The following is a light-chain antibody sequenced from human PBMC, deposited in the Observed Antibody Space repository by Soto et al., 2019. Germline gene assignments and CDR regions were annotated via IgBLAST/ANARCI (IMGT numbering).Light chain of an antibody. V-gene: IGKV3-15*01. CDR2: GAS. CDR1: QSVGSG. J-gene: IGKJ1*01. Sequence: EIVMTQSPATLSVSPGERATLSSGASQSVGSGLSWYQQKPDQAPRLLIYGASTRATGIPARFSGSGSGTEFTLTIDSLQSEDYALYYCQQYNKWPPWTFGQGTKVDI. CDR3: QQYNKWPPWT.